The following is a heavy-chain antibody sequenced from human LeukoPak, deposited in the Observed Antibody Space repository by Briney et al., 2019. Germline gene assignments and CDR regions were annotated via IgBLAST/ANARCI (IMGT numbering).Heavy chain of an antibody. CDR2: IKQDGSEK. Sequence: GGSLRLSCAASGFIFSSYWMSWVRQAPGKGLEWVANIKQDGSEKYYVDSVKGRYTISRDNAKNSLYLQMNSLRAEDTAVYYCARGGSYYDILTGCHHYYYYMDVWGKGTTVTVSS. CDR1: GFIFSSYW. CDR3: ARGGSYYDILTGCHHYYYYMDV. J-gene: IGHJ6*03. V-gene: IGHV3-7*01. D-gene: IGHD3-9*01.